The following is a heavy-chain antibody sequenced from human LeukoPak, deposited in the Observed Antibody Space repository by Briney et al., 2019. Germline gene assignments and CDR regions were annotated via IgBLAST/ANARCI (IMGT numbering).Heavy chain of an antibody. CDR2: IGSAGT. CDR3: AKNLDASGSYLPDE. D-gene: IGHD3-10*01. CDR1: GFTIGTYA. Sequence: QTGGSLRLTCAASGFTIGTYAMTWVRQVPGKGLEWVSGIGSAGTYYADSVKGRFTISRDNSKNTLYLQMNSLRAEDTAVYYCAKNLDASGSYLPDEWGQGTLVTVSS. J-gene: IGHJ4*02. V-gene: IGHV3-23*01.